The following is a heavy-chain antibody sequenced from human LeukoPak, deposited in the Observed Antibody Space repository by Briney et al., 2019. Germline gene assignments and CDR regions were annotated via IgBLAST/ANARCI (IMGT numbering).Heavy chain of an antibody. CDR1: GGSISSSSYY. D-gene: IGHD5-24*01. V-gene: IGHV4-39*07. Sequence: SETLSLTCTVSGGSISSSSYYWAWIRQPPGKGLEWIGNIFYSGSTYYNPSLKSRVTISVDTSKNQFSLKLSSVTAADTAVYYCARVREMATILFDYWGQGTLVTVSS. CDR2: IFYSGST. CDR3: ARVREMATILFDY. J-gene: IGHJ4*02.